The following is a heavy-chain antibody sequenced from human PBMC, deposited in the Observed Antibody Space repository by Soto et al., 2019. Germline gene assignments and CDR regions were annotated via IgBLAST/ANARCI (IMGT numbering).Heavy chain of an antibody. CDR2: ISAYNGNT. CDR1: GYTFTSYG. CDR3: ARDSSISGSYYHMYYYYGMDV. V-gene: IGHV1-18*04. J-gene: IGHJ6*02. D-gene: IGHD1-26*01. Sequence: GASVKVSCKASGYTFTSYGISWVRQAPGQGLEWMGWISAYNGNTNYAQKLQGRVTMTTDTSTSTAYMELRSLRSDDTAVYYCARDSSISGSYYHMYYYYGMDVWGQGTTVTVSS.